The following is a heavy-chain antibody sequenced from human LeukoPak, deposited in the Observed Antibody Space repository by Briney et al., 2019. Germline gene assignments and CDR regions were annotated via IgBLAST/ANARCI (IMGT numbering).Heavy chain of an antibody. Sequence: PGGSLRLSCAASGFTFSSYWMSWVRQAPGKGLEWVANIKQDGSEKYYADSVKGRFTLSRDDSRNTVYLQLNNLRVDDTGVYYCARASWISTADAVCWGQGTVVTVSS. CDR3: ARASWISTADAVC. CDR1: GFTFSSYW. CDR2: IKQDGSEK. D-gene: IGHD2-2*03. J-gene: IGHJ4*02. V-gene: IGHV3-7*03.